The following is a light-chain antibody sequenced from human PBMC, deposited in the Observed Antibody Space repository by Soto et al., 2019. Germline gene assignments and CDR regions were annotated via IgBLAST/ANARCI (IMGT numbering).Light chain of an antibody. V-gene: IGKV3-11*01. Sequence: EVVLTQSPGTLSLSPGKRGTLSCRASQSVSRNLAWYQQKPGQVPRLLIYGASSRATGIPARFSGSGSGTDFTLTISSLEPEDFAVYYCQQRSNFWTFGQGTKVDNK. J-gene: IGKJ1*01. CDR3: QQRSNFWT. CDR1: QSVSRN. CDR2: GAS.